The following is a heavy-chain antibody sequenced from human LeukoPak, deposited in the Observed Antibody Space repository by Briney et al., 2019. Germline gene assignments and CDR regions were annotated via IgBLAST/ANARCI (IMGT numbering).Heavy chain of an antibody. D-gene: IGHD2-2*02. CDR2: IYTSGST. CDR1: GGSISSYY. CDR3: ARDVHCSSTSCYILAYFDP. J-gene: IGHJ5*02. V-gene: IGHV4-4*07. Sequence: PSETLSLTCTVSGGSISSYYWSWIRQPAGKGLEWIGRIYTSGSTNYNPSLKSRVTMSVDTSKNQFPLKLSSVTAADTAVYYCARDVHCSSTSCYILAYFDPWGQGTLVTVSS.